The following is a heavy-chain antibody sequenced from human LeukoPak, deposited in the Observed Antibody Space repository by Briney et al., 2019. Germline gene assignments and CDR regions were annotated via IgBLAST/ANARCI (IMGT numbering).Heavy chain of an antibody. D-gene: IGHD3-10*01. CDR1: GGSISSDY. CDR2: IYYSGST. CDR3: ARTLSAMVRGVFLS. J-gene: IGHJ4*02. Sequence: SSETLSLTCTVSGGSISSDYWSWIRQFSGKGLEWIGYIYYSGSTNYNPSLKSRVTISVDTSKNQFSLKLSSVTAADTAVYYCARTLSAMVRGVFLSWGQGTLVTVSS. V-gene: IGHV4-59*08.